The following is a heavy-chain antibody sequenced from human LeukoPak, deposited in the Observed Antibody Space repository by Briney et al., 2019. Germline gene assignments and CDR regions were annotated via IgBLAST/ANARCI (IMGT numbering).Heavy chain of an antibody. CDR3: ARAGVGASDFEY. V-gene: IGHV3-74*01. CDR2: VKTDGSST. CDR1: GFTLSYYW. J-gene: IGHJ4*02. D-gene: IGHD1-26*01. Sequence: GGSLRLSCAASGFTLSYYWMHWVRQAPGKGLVWVSRVKTDGSSTSYADSVKGRFTISRDNAKNTLYLQMNSLRAEDTAVYYCARAGVGASDFEYWGQGTLVTVSS.